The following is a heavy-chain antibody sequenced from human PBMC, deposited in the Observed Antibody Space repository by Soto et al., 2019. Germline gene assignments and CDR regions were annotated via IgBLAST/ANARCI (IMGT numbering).Heavy chain of an antibody. CDR3: ARDPSLSSSSYLSYYYGMDV. CDR2: ISRSGSTI. J-gene: IGHJ6*02. V-gene: IGHV3-48*03. Sequence: EVQLVESGGGLVQPGGSLRLSCAASGFTFGTYEMNWVRQAPGKGLEWVSYISRSGSTIYYADSVKGRFTISRDNAKNSLYLQLNRLRAEDTAVYYCARDPSLSSSSYLSYYYGMDVWGQGTTVTVSS. D-gene: IGHD6-6*01. CDR1: GFTFGTYE.